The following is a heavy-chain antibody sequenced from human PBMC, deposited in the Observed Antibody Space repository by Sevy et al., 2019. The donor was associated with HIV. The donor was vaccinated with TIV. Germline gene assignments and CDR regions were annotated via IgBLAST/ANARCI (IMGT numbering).Heavy chain of an antibody. J-gene: IGHJ4*02. D-gene: IGHD6-19*01. CDR3: AAGYTSGYLTY. CDR2: IKQDGSEK. Sequence: GGSLRLSCAASGFTFSSYWMTWVRQAPGKGLEWVANIKQDGSEKYYVDSVKGRFTLSRDNAKNSLYLQMNSLRAEDTAIYYCAAGYTSGYLTYWGQGTLVTVSS. V-gene: IGHV3-7*01. CDR1: GFTFSSYW.